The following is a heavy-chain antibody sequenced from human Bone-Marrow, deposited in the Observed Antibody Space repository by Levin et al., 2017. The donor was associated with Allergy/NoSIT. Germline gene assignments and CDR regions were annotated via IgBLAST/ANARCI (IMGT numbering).Heavy chain of an antibody. CDR3: ARDRGSGYHDEDYFDY. CDR1: GYTFTSYY. CDR2: INPSGGST. V-gene: IGHV1-46*01. J-gene: IGHJ4*02. Sequence: PAASVKVSCKASGYTFTSYYMHWVRQAPGQGLEWMGIINPSGGSTSYAQKFQGRVTMTRDTSTSTVYMELSSLRSEDTAVYYCARDRGSGYHDEDYFDYWGQGTLVTVSS. D-gene: IGHD3-22*01.